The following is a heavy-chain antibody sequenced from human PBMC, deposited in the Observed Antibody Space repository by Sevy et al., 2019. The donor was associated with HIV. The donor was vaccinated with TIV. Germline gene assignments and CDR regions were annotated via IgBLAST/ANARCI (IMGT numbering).Heavy chain of an antibody. D-gene: IGHD3-22*01. J-gene: IGHJ6*02. CDR1: GFTFSSYA. V-gene: IGHV3-23*01. CDR2: ISGSGGST. Sequence: GGSLRLSCAASGFTFSSYAMSWVRQAPGKGLEWVSAISGSGGSTYYADSVKGRFTISRDNSKNTLYLQMNSLRAEDTAVYYCAKYDDSSGYPMGYYSMDVWGQGTTVTVSS. CDR3: AKYDDSSGYPMGYYSMDV.